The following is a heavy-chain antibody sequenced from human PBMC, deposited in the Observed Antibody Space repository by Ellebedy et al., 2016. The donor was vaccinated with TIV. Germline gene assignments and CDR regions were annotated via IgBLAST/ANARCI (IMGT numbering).Heavy chain of an antibody. Sequence: SETLSLXXTVSGGSISSGDYYWSWIRQPPGKGLEWIGYIYYSGSTYYNPSLKSRVTISVDTSKNQFSLKLSSVTAADTAVYYCARGGEYCSSTGCYGVMDVWGQGTTVTVSS. CDR2: IYYSGST. CDR3: ARGGEYCSSTGCYGVMDV. V-gene: IGHV4-30-4*01. CDR1: GGSISSGDYY. D-gene: IGHD2-2*01. J-gene: IGHJ6*02.